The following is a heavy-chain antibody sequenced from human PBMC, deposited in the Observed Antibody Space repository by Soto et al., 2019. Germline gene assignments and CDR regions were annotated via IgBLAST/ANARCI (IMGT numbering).Heavy chain of an antibody. D-gene: IGHD6-19*01. CDR1: GFTFSSYG. CDR3: ARDTQVAGTSPFGY. Sequence: GGSLRLSCAASGFTFSSYGMHWVRQAPGKGLEWVAVIWYDGSNKYYADSVKGRFTISRDNSKNTLYLQMTSLRAEDTAVYYCARDTQVAGTSPFGYWGQGTLVTVSS. J-gene: IGHJ4*02. V-gene: IGHV3-33*01. CDR2: IWYDGSNK.